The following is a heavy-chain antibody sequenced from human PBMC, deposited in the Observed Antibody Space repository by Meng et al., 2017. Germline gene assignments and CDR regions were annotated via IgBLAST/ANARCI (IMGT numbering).Heavy chain of an antibody. CDR1: GYTFSGYY. V-gene: IGHV1-2*06. J-gene: IGHJ4*02. CDR3: ARGLPAVAVDY. D-gene: IGHD6-19*01. Sequence: ELVESCGEGEKKPCASVKVSWKASGYTFSGYYMHVVRQAAGQVLGWMGRIHPNSSGTNDAKKFQGRVTMTRDTSISTAYMELSRLRSDDTAVYYCARGLPAVAVDYWGQGTLVTVSS. CDR2: IHPNSSGT.